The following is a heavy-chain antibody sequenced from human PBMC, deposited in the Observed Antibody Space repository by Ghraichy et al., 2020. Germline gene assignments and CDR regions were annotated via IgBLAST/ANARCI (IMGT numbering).Heavy chain of an antibody. CDR3: AKDELVWGRNFYYGMDV. V-gene: IGHV3-30*02. J-gene: IGHJ6*02. Sequence: GGSLRLSCAASGFTFSSYGMHWVRQAPGKGLEWVAFIRYDGNNKYYADSVKGRFTISKDNSKNTLFLQMNSLRAEDTAVYYCAKDELVWGRNFYYGMDVWGQGTTVTVSS. CDR1: GFTFSSYG. D-gene: IGHD3-16*01. CDR2: IRYDGNNK.